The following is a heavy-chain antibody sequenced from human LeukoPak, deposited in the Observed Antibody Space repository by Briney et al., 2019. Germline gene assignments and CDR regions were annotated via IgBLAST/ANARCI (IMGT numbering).Heavy chain of an antibody. V-gene: IGHV4-61*02. CDR1: GDSISSGDYY. D-gene: IGHD6-19*01. Sequence: SETLSLTCTVSGDSISSGDYYWSWIRQPAGKGLEWIGRISSSGSTNYNPSLKSRVTISVDTSKNQFSLKLSSVTAADTAVYYCARGRYKGSGFPNYYYYYYMDVWGKGTTVTVSS. CDR3: ARGRYKGSGFPNYYYYYYMDV. J-gene: IGHJ6*03. CDR2: ISSSGST.